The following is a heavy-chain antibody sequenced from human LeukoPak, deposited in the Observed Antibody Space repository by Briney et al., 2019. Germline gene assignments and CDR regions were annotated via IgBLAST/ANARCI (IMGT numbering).Heavy chain of an antibody. CDR2: IYTSGST. CDR1: GGSISSYY. CDR3: ARHYLGPMTTYSVGAWFDP. J-gene: IGHJ5*02. V-gene: IGHV4-4*07. D-gene: IGHD4-11*01. Sequence: PSETLSLTCTVSGGSISSYYWSWIRQPAGKGLEWIGRIYTSGSTNYNPSLKGRVTISVDTSKNQFSLKLSSVTAADTAVYYCARHYLGPMTTYSVGAWFDPWGQGTLVTVSS.